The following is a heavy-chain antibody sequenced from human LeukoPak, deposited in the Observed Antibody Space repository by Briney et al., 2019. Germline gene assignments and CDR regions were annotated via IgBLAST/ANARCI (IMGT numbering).Heavy chain of an antibody. Sequence: GGSLRLSCAASGFTFSSYSMNWVRQAPGKGLEWVSYISSSSSTIYYADSVKGRFTISRDNAKNSLYLQMNSRRAEDTAVYYCARGIAAADFDYWGQGTLVTVSS. CDR1: GFTFSSYS. D-gene: IGHD6-13*01. J-gene: IGHJ4*02. V-gene: IGHV3-48*01. CDR3: ARGIAAADFDY. CDR2: ISSSSSTI.